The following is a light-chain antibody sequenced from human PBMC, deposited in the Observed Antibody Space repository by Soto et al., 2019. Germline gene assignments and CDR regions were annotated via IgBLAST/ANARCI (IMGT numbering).Light chain of an antibody. CDR1: QSISSY. CDR3: QQYENYWT. V-gene: IGKV1-5*01. CDR2: DAS. Sequence: DIQMTQSPSSLSASVGDRVTITCRASQSISSYLHWYQQKPGKAPKLLIYDASNLESGVPSRFSGSGSGTEFTLTISSLQPEDFAVYYCQQYENYWTFGQGTKVDIK. J-gene: IGKJ1*01.